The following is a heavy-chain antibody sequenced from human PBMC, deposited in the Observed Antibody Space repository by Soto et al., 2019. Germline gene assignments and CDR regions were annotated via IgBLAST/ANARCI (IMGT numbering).Heavy chain of an antibody. CDR3: ASDCGGDCYIE. CDR2: IYYSGST. D-gene: IGHD2-21*02. Sequence: SETLSLTCPFSGGSISSGGYYWSWIRQHPGKGLEWIGYIYYSGSTYYNPSLKSRVTISVDTSKNQFSLKLSSVTAADTAVYYCASDCGGDCYIEWGQGTLVTVSS. V-gene: IGHV4-31*03. J-gene: IGHJ4*02. CDR1: GGSISSGGYY.